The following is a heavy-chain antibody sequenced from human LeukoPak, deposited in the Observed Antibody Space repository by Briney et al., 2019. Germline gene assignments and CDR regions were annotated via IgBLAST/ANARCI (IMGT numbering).Heavy chain of an antibody. J-gene: IGHJ4*02. CDR1: GFTFSSYA. V-gene: IGHV3-64D*06. CDR3: VKGGYYYDRSGFDY. CDR2: ISSNGGST. Sequence: TGGSLRLSCSASGFTFSSYAVDWVRQAPGRGLESVSAISSNGGSTYYADSVKGRFTISRDNSKNMLYLQMSSLRAEDTAVYYCVKGGYYYDRSGFDYWGQGTLVTVSS. D-gene: IGHD3-22*01.